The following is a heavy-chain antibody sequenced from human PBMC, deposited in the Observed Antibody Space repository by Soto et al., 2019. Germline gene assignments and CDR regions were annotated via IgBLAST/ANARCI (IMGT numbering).Heavy chain of an antibody. CDR2: INSDGSST. CDR1: GFTFSSYW. D-gene: IGHD3-10*01. J-gene: IGHJ4*01. V-gene: IGHV3-74*01. CDR3: ALWFGAQDYPYYFDF. Sequence: PGGSLRLSCAASGFTFSSYWMHWVRQAPGKGLVWVSRINSDGSSTSYADSVKGRFTISRDNAKNTLYLQMNSLRAEDTAVYYCALWFGAQDYPYYFDFCDQGTLVTGSS.